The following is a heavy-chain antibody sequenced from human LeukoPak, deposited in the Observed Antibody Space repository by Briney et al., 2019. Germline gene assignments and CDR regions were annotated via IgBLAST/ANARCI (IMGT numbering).Heavy chain of an antibody. Sequence: SETLSLTCTVSGGSISSYYWGWIRQPPGKGLEWIGSIYYSGSTYYNPSLKSRVTISVDTSKNQFSPKLSSVTAADTAVYYCARVGYSYGYAHYYYYYMDVWGKGTTVTVSS. D-gene: IGHD5-18*01. J-gene: IGHJ6*03. V-gene: IGHV4-39*07. CDR3: ARVGYSYGYAHYYYYYMDV. CDR1: GGSISSYY. CDR2: IYYSGST.